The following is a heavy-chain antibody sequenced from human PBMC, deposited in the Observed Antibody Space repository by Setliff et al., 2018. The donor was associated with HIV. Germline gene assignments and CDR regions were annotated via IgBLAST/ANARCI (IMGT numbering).Heavy chain of an antibody. D-gene: IGHD3-10*01. Sequence: LSLTCAVYGGSFSGYYWSWIRQPPGKGLEWIGEINHSGSTNYNPSLKSRVTISVDTSKNQFSLKLSSVTAADTALYFCAREAYFFASGTYYFDSWGQGTLVTVSS. CDR3: AREAYFFASGTYYFDS. V-gene: IGHV4-34*01. CDR2: INHSGST. CDR1: GGSFSGYY. J-gene: IGHJ4*02.